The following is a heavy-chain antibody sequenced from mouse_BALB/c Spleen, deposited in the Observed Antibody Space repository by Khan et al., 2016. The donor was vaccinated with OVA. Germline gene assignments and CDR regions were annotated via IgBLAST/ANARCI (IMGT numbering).Heavy chain of an antibody. J-gene: IGHJ3*01. Sequence: QVQLQQSGAELAKPGASVKMSCKASGYTFTSYWMHWVKLRPGQGLEWIGYINPSTDYTEYNQKFKDKATLTVDKSSSTAYMQLTSLTSEDSAVYYCVNHGSSSAWCTYWGQGTLVTVSA. CDR2: INPSTDYT. D-gene: IGHD1-1*01. V-gene: IGHV1-7*01. CDR1: GYTFTSYW. CDR3: VNHGSSSAWCTY.